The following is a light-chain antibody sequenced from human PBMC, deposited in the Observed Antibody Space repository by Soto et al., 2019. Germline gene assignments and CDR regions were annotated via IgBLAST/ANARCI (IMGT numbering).Light chain of an antibody. J-gene: IGLJ1*01. CDR1: SSALILYGY. CDR3: IAYTSDSSYV. Sequence: QSVLTQPASVSGSPGQSITISCTGTSSALILYGYVSWYQHHPGKAHQLMSYAVSNRPSGVSSRCSASRSGNTACLFISGLQAEDEADYYCIAYTSDSSYVFGSGTKVTAL. V-gene: IGLV2-14*01. CDR2: AVS.